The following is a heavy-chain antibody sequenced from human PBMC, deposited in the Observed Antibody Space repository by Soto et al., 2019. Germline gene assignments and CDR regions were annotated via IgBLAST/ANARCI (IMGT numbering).Heavy chain of an antibody. V-gene: IGHV3-23*01. CDR2: ISGSGGST. J-gene: IGHJ4*02. CDR1: GFTFSIFA. Sequence: GGSLRLSCAASGFTFSIFAMSWVRQSPGKGLEWVSTISGSGGSTYYADAVKGRFTISRDNSMGTLYLQMKSLRVEDTAIYYCAKEVSLGSAVDLGYWGQGALVTVSS. D-gene: IGHD7-27*01. CDR3: AKEVSLGSAVDLGY.